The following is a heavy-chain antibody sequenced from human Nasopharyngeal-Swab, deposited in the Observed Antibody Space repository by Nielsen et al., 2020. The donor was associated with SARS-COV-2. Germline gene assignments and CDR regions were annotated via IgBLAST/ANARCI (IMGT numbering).Heavy chain of an antibody. D-gene: IGHD5-12*01. CDR3: ARGGYRDYDYAY. V-gene: IGHV3-21*01. J-gene: IGHJ4*02. Sequence: VRQAPGKGPEWVSSISRNSDYILYADSVKGRFTISRDNAKNSLFLQMNSLRADDTAVYYCARGGYRDYDYAYWGQGTLVTVSS. CDR2: ISRNSDYI.